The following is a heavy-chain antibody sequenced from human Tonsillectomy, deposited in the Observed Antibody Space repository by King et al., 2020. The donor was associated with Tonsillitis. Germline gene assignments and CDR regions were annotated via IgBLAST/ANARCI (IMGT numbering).Heavy chain of an antibody. D-gene: IGHD1-7*01. Sequence: DVQLVESGGGLVKPGGSLRLSCAASRFTFSTYSMTWVRQSPGKGLEWVSSISSSSNNIYYADSVKGRFTISRDNAKNSLYLQMKSLRGEDTAVYYCARKPITGSTSVDYWGQGTLVTVSS. V-gene: IGHV3-21*01. CDR2: ISSSSNNI. CDR1: RFTFSTYS. CDR3: ARKPITGSTSVDY. J-gene: IGHJ4*02.